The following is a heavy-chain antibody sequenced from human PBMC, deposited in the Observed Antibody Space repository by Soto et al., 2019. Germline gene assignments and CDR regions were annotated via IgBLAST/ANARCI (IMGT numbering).Heavy chain of an antibody. CDR3: VAGISWDP. V-gene: IGHV3-23*01. CDR1: GGSISSYY. Sequence: PSETLSLTCTVSGGSISSYYWSWIRQPPGKGLEWVSTISYSGYSTYYADSVKGRFTVSRDNSKNTLSLQMNNLRAEDTAVYYCVAGISWDPWGQGTLVTVSS. D-gene: IGHD6-13*01. J-gene: IGHJ5*02. CDR2: ISYSGYST.